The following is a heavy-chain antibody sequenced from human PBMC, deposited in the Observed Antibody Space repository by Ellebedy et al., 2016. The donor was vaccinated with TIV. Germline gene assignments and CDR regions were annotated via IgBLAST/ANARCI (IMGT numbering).Heavy chain of an antibody. D-gene: IGHD5-12*01. CDR2: INHSGST. CDR1: GGSLSGYY. CDR3: ARPGYIKWLRNYYFDY. V-gene: IGHV4-34*01. J-gene: IGHJ4*02. Sequence: MPSETLSLTCAVFGGSLSGYYWSWIRQSPGKGLEWVGEINHSGSTNYNPSLKSRVTISVDTSRNQFSLKLSSVTAADTAVYYCARPGYIKWLRNYYFDYWGQGTLVTVSS.